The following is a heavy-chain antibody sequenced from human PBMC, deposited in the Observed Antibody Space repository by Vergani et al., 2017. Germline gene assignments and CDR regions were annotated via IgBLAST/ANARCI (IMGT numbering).Heavy chain of an antibody. CDR2: ISYDGSNK. CDR1: GLTFRNYG. J-gene: IGHJ4*02. V-gene: IGHV3-30*03. CDR3: ASYIAAAGTAALDY. D-gene: IGHD6-13*01. Sequence: QVQLVESGGGVVQPGRSLRLSCVVSGLTFRNYGMHWVRQAPGKGLDWVAVISYDGSNKYYADPVKGRFTISRDNSKNTLFLQINSLRAEDTAVYYCASYIAAAGTAALDYWGQGTLVIVSS.